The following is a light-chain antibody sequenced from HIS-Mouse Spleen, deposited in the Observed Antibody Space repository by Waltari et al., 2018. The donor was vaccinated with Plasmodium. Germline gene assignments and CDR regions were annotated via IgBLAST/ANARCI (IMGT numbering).Light chain of an antibody. CDR1: SSDVGGYNY. Sequence: QSALTQPASVSGSPGQSITISSTGTSSDVGGYNYVSWYQQHPGKAPKLMIYDVSNRPSGLSNRFSGSKSGNTASLTISGLQAEDEADYYCSSYTSSSTAFGTGTKVTVL. V-gene: IGLV2-14*03. CDR2: DVS. CDR3: SSYTSSSTA. J-gene: IGLJ1*01.